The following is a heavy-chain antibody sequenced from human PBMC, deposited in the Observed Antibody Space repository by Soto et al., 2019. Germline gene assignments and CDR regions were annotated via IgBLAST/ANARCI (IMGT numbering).Heavy chain of an antibody. CDR2: INHSGST. J-gene: IGHJ3*02. CDR1: GGSFSGYY. D-gene: IGHD6-6*01. CDR3: ERGSSSAAEDAFDI. V-gene: IGHV4-34*01. Sequence: SETLSLTCAVYGGSFSGYYWSWFRQPPGKGLEWIGEINHSGSTNYNPSLKSRVTISVDTSKNQFSLKLSSVTAADTAVYYCERGSSSAAEDAFDIWGQGTMVT.